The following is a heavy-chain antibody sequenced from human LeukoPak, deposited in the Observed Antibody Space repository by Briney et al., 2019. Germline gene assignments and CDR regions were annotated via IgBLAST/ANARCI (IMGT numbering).Heavy chain of an antibody. J-gene: IGHJ4*02. CDR2: ISYDGSNK. CDR1: GFTFSSYG. V-gene: IGHV3-30*18. Sequence: PGGSLRLSCAASGFTFSSYGMHWVRQAPGKGLEWVAVISYDGSNKYYADSVKGRFTISRDNSKNTLYLQMNSLRAEDTAVYYCAKDNATAGSSYYFDYWGQGTLVTVSS. D-gene: IGHD2-15*01. CDR3: AKDNATAGSSYYFDY.